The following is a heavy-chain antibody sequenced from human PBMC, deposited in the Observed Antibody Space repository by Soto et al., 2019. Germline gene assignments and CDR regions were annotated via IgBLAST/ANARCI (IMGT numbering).Heavy chain of an antibody. V-gene: IGHV1-3*01. J-gene: IGHJ4*02. CDR2: VNAGNGHT. CDR3: ARGIWESSSGWYYFDS. Sequence: QVQLVQSGADVKKPGASVRVSCKASGYTFTNYAVNWFRQAPGQSLEWMGWVNAGNGHTKYSEKFQGRVTITRDTSANTAYLDLSSLRSEDTALYFCARGIWESSSGWYYFDSWGQGTLVTVSS. D-gene: IGHD6-19*01. CDR1: GYTFTNYA.